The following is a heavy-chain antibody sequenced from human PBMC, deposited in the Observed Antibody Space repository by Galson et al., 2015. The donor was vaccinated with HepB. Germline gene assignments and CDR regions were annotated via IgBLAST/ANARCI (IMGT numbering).Heavy chain of an antibody. CDR3: ARVGYDFWSGHFDY. CDR2: INPNSGGT. V-gene: IGHV1-2*02. CDR1: GYTFTGYY. Sequence: SVKVSCKASGYTFTGYYMHWVRQAPGQGLEWMGWINPNSGGTNYAQKFQGRVTMTRDTSISTAYMELSRLRSDDTAVYYCARVGYDFWSGHFDYWGQGTLVTVSS. D-gene: IGHD3-3*01. J-gene: IGHJ4*02.